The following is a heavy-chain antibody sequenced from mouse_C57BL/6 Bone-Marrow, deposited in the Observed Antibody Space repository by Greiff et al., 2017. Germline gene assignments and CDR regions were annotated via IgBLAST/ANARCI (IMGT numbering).Heavy chain of an antibody. CDR2: ILPGSGST. J-gene: IGHJ4*01. D-gene: IGHD1-1*01. CDR3: ARKIVTTVTHPGYAMDY. V-gene: IGHV1-9*01. Sequence: QVQLKESGAELMKPGASVKLSCKATGYTFTGYWIEWVKQRPGHGLEWIGEILPGSGSTNYNEKFKGKATFTADTSSNTAYMQLSSLTTEDSAIYYCARKIVTTVTHPGYAMDYWGQGTSVTVSS. CDR1: GYTFTGYW.